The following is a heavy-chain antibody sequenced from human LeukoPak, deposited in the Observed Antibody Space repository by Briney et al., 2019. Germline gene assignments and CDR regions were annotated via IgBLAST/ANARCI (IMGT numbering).Heavy chain of an antibody. CDR1: GFTFSSYS. Sequence: GGSLRLSCAASGFTFSSYSTNWVRQAPGKGLEWVSSISRSSSYIYYADSVKGRFTISRDNAKNSLYLQMNSLRAEDTAVYYCARPLVYYDSSGYCPLDYWGQGTLVTVSS. V-gene: IGHV3-21*01. CDR3: ARPLVYYDSSGYCPLDY. D-gene: IGHD3-22*01. J-gene: IGHJ4*02. CDR2: ISRSSSYI.